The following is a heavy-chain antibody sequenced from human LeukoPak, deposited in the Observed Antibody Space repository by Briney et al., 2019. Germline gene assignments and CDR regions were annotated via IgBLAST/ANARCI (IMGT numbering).Heavy chain of an antibody. V-gene: IGHV4-4*07. D-gene: IGHD4-23*01. Sequence: SETLSLTCTVSGGSISSYYWSWIRQPAGKGLEWIGRIYTSGSTNYNPSLESRVTMSVDTSKNQFSLKLSSVTAADTAVYYCARADDYGGNSGFDYWGQGTLVTVSS. CDR3: ARADDYGGNSGFDY. CDR1: GGSISSYY. J-gene: IGHJ4*02. CDR2: IYTSGST.